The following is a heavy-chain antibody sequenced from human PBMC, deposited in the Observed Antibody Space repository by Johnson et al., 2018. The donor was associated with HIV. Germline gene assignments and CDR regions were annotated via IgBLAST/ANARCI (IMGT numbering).Heavy chain of an antibody. Sequence: EVQLVESGGGLVQPGGSLRLSCAASGFTFSGYWVYLVRQAPGKGLVWVSRINPDGSTIYYADSVKGRFTISRDNAKNSLYLQMNSLRAEDTAVYYCATLKGPRLHIASRRPDAFDIWGQGTMVTVSS. CDR3: ATLKGPRLHIASRRPDAFDI. CDR2: INPDGSTI. V-gene: IGHV3-74*02. CDR1: GFTFSGYW. J-gene: IGHJ3*02. D-gene: IGHD6-6*01.